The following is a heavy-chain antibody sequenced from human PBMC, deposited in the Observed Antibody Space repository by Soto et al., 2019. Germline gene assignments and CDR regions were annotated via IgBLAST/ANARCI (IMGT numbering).Heavy chain of an antibody. CDR3: ARDRYYGSGTYYNFGSGMDV. CDR2: IFHSGST. Sequence: PSETLSLTCTVSGGSINSGDYYWTWVRQPPGKGLEWIGNIFHSGSTYYTPSLQSRVTISLDTSKNHFSLKLSSVTPADTAVYYCARDRYYGSGTYYNFGSGMDVWG. D-gene: IGHD3-10*01. J-gene: IGHJ6*01. V-gene: IGHV4-30-4*01. CDR1: GGSINSGDYY.